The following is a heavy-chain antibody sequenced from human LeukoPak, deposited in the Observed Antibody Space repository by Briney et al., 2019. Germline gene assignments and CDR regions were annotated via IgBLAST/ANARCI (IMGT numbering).Heavy chain of an antibody. J-gene: IGHJ4*02. CDR2: VAYDGSNE. D-gene: IGHD3-9*01. Sequence: GGSLRLSCAASGFTFISYGMHWVRQAPGKGLEWVAVVAYDGSNEYYVDSVKGRFNISRDNSKNTLYLQMNSLRAEDTAVYYCARQGIILTAYYGYWGQGTLVTVSS. CDR3: ARQGIILTAYYGY. CDR1: GFTFISYG. V-gene: IGHV3-30*03.